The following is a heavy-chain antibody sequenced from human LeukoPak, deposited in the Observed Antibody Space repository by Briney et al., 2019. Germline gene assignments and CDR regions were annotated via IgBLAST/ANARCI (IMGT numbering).Heavy chain of an antibody. D-gene: IGHD1-26*01. J-gene: IGHJ4*02. Sequence: PGGSLRLSCAASGFTYSTYSMNWVRQAPGKGLEWVSIIYSRGTTYYADSVKGRFTISRDNSKNTLSLQMNSLRTEDTAVYYCAKDRYSGSYSRRGTKFDYWGQGTLVTVSS. V-gene: IGHV3-23*03. CDR2: IYSRGTT. CDR1: GFTYSTYS. CDR3: AKDRYSGSYSRRGTKFDY.